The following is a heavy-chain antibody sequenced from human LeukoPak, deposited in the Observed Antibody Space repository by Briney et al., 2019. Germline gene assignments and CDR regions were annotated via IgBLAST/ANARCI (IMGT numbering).Heavy chain of an antibody. CDR1: GFTFSSYG. CDR3: AKALPLRNWFDP. V-gene: IGHV3-30*18. J-gene: IGHJ5*02. Sequence: PGGSLRLSCAASGFTFSSYGMHWVRQAPGKGLEWVAVISYDGSNKYYADSVKGRFTISRDNSKNTLYLQMNSLRAEDTAVYYCAKALPLRNWFDPWGQGTLVTVSS. CDR2: ISYDGSNK. D-gene: IGHD3-16*01.